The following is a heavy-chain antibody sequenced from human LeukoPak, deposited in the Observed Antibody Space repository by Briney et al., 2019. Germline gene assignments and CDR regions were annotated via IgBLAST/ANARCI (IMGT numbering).Heavy chain of an antibody. V-gene: IGHV3-23*01. D-gene: IGHD3-22*01. J-gene: IGHJ4*02. CDR2: ISGSGGST. CDR3: AKPPYDSSGYYYEFDY. Sequence: PGGSLRLSCAASGFTVSSNYMSWVRQAPGKGLEWVSAISGSGGSTYYADSVKGRFTISRDNSKNTLYLQMNSLRAEDTAAYYCAKPPYDSSGYYYEFDYWGQGTLVTVSS. CDR1: GFTVSSNY.